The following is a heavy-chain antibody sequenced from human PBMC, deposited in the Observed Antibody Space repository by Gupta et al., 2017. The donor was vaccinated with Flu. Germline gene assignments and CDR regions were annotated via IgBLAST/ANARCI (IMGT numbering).Heavy chain of an antibody. CDR3: ARDRVSYYDSSGYYGYDY. J-gene: IGHJ4*02. CDR1: GYTFTSYG. D-gene: IGHD3-22*01. V-gene: IGHV1-18*01. CDR2: ISAYNGNT. Sequence: QVQLVQSGAEVKKPGASVKVSCKASGYTFTSYGISWVRQAPGQGLEWMGWISAYNGNTNYAQKLQGRVTMTTDTSTSTADMELRSLRSDDTAVYYCARDRVSYYDSSGYYGYDYWGQGTLVTVSS.